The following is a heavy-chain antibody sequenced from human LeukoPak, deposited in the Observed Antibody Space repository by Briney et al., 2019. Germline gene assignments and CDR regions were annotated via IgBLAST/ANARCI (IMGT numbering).Heavy chain of an antibody. Sequence: SETLSLTCTVSGGSISPYFWSWIRQPPGKGLEWIGYIYYSGSTNYNPSLKSRVTISVDTSKNQFSLKLSSVTAADTAVYYCARRQTYFDYWGQGTLVAVSS. J-gene: IGHJ4*02. V-gene: IGHV4-59*08. CDR3: ARRQTYFDY. CDR1: GGSISPYF. CDR2: IYYSGST.